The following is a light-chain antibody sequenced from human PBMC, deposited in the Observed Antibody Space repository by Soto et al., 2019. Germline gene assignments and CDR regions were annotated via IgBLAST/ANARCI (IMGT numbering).Light chain of an antibody. Sequence: GMTLSPATLSVSPGERATLSCRASQSVSSNLAWYQQKPGQAPRLLIYGASTRATGIPARFSGSGSGTEFTLTISSLQAEDFALYCCQQSNYWPSTFGQGTKVDI. V-gene: IGKV3-15*01. J-gene: IGKJ1*01. CDR3: QQSNYWPST. CDR1: QSVSSN. CDR2: GAS.